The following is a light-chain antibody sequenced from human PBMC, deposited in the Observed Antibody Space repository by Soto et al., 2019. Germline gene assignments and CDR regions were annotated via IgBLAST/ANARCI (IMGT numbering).Light chain of an antibody. Sequence: QSALTQPASVSGSPGQSITVSCTGTSSDIGTYNYVSWYQQHPGKAPKVIIYEVNNRPSGVSNRFSGSKCGNTASLTISGLQAEDEADYYCISYTGSSTSYVFGSGTKLTVL. CDR2: EVN. J-gene: IGLJ1*01. V-gene: IGLV2-14*01. CDR1: SSDIGTYNY. CDR3: ISYTGSSTSYV.